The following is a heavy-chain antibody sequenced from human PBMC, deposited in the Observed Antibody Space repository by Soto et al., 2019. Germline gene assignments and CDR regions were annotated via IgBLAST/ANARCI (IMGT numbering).Heavy chain of an antibody. D-gene: IGHD6-6*01. Sequence: QVQLQESGPGLVKPSQTLSLTCTVSGGSISSGGYYWSWIRQHPGKGLEWIGYIYYSGSTYYNPSLKSRVTISVDTSKNQFSLKLSSVTAADTVVYYCARSPGSASDFTCFDYWGQGTLVTVSS. V-gene: IGHV4-31*03. CDR1: GGSISSGGYY. J-gene: IGHJ4*02. CDR2: IYYSGST. CDR3: ARSPGSASDFTCFDY.